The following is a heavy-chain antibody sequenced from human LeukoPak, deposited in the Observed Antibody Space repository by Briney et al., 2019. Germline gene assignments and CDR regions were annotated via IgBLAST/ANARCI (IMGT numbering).Heavy chain of an antibody. V-gene: IGHV3-33*08. CDR3: ARDGGSGWYSVDY. J-gene: IGHJ4*02. D-gene: IGHD6-19*01. CDR2: IWYDGSNK. Sequence: GRSLRLSCAASGFTFSSYGMHWVRQAPGKGLEWVAVIWYDGSNKYYADSVKGRFTISRDNSKNTLYLQMNSLRAEDTAVYYCARDGGSGWYSVDYWGQGTLVTVSS. CDR1: GFTFSSYG.